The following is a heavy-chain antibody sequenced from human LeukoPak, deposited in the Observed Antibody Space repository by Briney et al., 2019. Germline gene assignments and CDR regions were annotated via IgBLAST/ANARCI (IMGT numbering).Heavy chain of an antibody. V-gene: IGHV4-59*01. Sequence: SETLSLTCTVSAGSISSYQWNWIRQPPRKGLEWIGYIYYSGSTNYNPSLKSRVTISVDTSKNQFSLKLSSVTAADTAVYYCARDRGWSLYYYGMDVWGQGTTVTVSS. J-gene: IGHJ6*02. CDR3: ARDRGWSLYYYGMDV. CDR2: IYYSGST. CDR1: AGSISSYQ.